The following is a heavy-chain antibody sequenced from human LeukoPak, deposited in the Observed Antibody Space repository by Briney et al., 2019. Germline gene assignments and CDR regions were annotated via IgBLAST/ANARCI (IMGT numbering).Heavy chain of an antibody. CDR2: IYYSGST. D-gene: IGHD2-2*01. V-gene: IGHV4-59*01. Sequence: SETLSLTCTGSGGSISSYYWSWIRQPPGKGLEWIGYIYYSGSTNYNPSLKSRVTISVDTSKNQFSLKLSSVTAADTAVYYCAREDIVVVPAATSEAYYYYYGMDVWGQGTTVTVSS. CDR3: AREDIVVVPAATSEAYYYYYGMDV. J-gene: IGHJ6*02. CDR1: GGSISSYY.